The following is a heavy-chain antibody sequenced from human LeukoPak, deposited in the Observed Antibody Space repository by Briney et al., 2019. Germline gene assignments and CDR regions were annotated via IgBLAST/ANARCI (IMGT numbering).Heavy chain of an antibody. J-gene: IGHJ5*02. CDR3: ARVPRRQQLVLWWFDP. V-gene: IGHV1-2*02. CDR1: GYTFTGYY. CDR2: INPNSGGT. Sequence: ASVKVSCQASGYTFTGYYMHWVRQAPGQGLEWMGWINPNSGGTNDAQKFQGRVTMTRDTSISTAYMELSRLRSDDTAVYYCARVPRRQQLVLWWFDPWGQGTLVTVSS. D-gene: IGHD6-13*01.